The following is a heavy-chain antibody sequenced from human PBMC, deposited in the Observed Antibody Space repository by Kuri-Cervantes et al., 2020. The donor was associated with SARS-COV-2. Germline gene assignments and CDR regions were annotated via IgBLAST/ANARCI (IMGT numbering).Heavy chain of an antibody. J-gene: IGHJ4*02. D-gene: IGHD3-22*01. CDR3: TRAGYDNSGYYYSFDF. Sequence: SETLSLTWAVSGGSISSHYWSWIRQPPGKGLEWIGYVYSSGSTYYSPSLKSRVTMSVDTSKNQFSLKLTSVTAADTAVYYCTRAGYDNSGYYYSFDFWGQGTLVTVSS. V-gene: IGHV4-59*11. CDR1: GGSISSHY. CDR2: VYSSGST.